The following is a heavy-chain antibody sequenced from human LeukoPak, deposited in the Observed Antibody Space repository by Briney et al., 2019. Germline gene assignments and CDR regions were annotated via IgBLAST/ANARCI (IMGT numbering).Heavy chain of an antibody. CDR2: IWYGGSNK. CDR3: ASAPNSWYLDY. CDR1: GFTFSSYG. D-gene: IGHD6-13*01. Sequence: GGSLRLSCAASGFTFSSYGMHWVRQAPGKGLEWVAVIWYGGSNKYYADSVKGRFTISRDNSKNTLYLQMNSLRAEDTAVYYCASAPNSWYLDYWGQGTLVTVSS. V-gene: IGHV3-33*08. J-gene: IGHJ4*02.